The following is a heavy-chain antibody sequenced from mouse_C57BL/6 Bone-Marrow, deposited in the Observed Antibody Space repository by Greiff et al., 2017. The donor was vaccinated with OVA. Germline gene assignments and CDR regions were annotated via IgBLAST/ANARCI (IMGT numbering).Heavy chain of an antibody. CDR1: GFSFTSYG. D-gene: IGHD2-4*01. Sequence: QVQLQQSGPGLVQPSQSLSITCTVSGFSFTSYGVHWVRQSPGKGLEWLGVIWRGGSTDYNAAFMSRLSITKDNSKSQVFFKMNSLQADDTAIYYCAKKSFYYDYLFAYWGQGTLVTVSA. V-gene: IGHV2-5*01. J-gene: IGHJ3*01. CDR2: IWRGGST. CDR3: AKKSFYYDYLFAY.